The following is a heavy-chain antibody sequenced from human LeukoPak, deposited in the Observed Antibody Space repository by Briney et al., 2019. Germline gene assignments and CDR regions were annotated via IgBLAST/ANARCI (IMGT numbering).Heavy chain of an antibody. CDR2: ISGSGGST. D-gene: IGHD1-26*01. CDR1: GFTFSDYY. V-gene: IGHV3-23*01. CDR3: AKRVGATLSFYYYGMDV. J-gene: IGHJ6*02. Sequence: GGSLRLSCAASGFTFSDYYMSWIRQAPGKGLEWVSAISGSGGSTYYADSVKGRFTISRDNSKNTLYLQMNSLGAEDTAVYYCAKRVGATLSFYYYGMDVWGQGTTVTVSS.